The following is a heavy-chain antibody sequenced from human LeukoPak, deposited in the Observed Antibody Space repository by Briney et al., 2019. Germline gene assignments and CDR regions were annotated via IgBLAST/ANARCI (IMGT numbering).Heavy chain of an antibody. V-gene: IGHV1-46*01. D-gene: IGHD6-13*01. CDR1: GYTFTSYY. Sequence: ASVKVSCKASGYTFTSYYMHWVRQAPGQGLEWMGIINPSGGSTSYAQKFQGRVTMTRDTSTSTVYMELSSLRSEDTAVYYCARDFGIAAAGTHYYYYYYMDVWGKGTTVTVSS. CDR2: INPSGGST. CDR3: ARDFGIAAAGTHYYYYYYMDV. J-gene: IGHJ6*03.